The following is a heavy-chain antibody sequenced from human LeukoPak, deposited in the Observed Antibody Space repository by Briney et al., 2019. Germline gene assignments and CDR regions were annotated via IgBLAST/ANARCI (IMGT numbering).Heavy chain of an antibody. CDR2: INHSGST. CDR3: ASAARPGRHGGSYYYYGMDV. Sequence: SETLSLTCAVYGGSFSGYYWSWIRQPPGKGLEWIGEINHSGSTNYNPSLKSRVTISVDTSKNQFSLKLSSVTAADTAVYYCASAARPGRHGGSYYYYGMDVWGQGTTVTVSS. CDR1: GGSFSGYY. J-gene: IGHJ6*02. D-gene: IGHD6-6*01. V-gene: IGHV4-34*01.